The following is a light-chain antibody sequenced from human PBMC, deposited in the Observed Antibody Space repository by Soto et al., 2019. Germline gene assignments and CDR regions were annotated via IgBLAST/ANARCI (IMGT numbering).Light chain of an antibody. CDR3: AQGLQTPLT. Sequence: DVMMTQSPLSLPVTPGEPASISCRSSRSLLSSNGYNYLNWYLQKPGQSPQLLIYLGSNRASGVPDRFSGSGSGTDFTLKISRVEAEDVGVYYCAQGLQTPLTFGGGTKVDIK. CDR1: RSLLSSNGYNY. CDR2: LGS. V-gene: IGKV2-28*01. J-gene: IGKJ4*01.